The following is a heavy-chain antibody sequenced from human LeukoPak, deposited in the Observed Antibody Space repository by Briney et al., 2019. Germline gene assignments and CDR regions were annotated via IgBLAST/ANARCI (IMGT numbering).Heavy chain of an antibody. CDR2: ISYDGSNK. CDR1: GFTFSSYA. D-gene: IGHD3-16*02. V-gene: IGHV3-30*04. J-gene: IGHJ4*02. CDR3: ARDYLMITFGGVIESFGY. Sequence: GGSLRLSCAASGFTFSSYAMNWVRQAPGKGLEWVAVISYDGSNKYYADSVKGRFTISRDNSKNTLYLQMNSLRAEDTAVYYCARDYLMITFGGVIESFGYWGQGTLVTVSS.